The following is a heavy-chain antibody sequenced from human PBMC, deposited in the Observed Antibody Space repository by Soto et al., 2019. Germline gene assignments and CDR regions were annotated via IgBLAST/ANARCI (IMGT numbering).Heavy chain of an antibody. Sequence: QVQLQESGPGLVKPSETLSLTCTVSGGSIGSHYWSWIRQPPGEGLEWIGLASYSGSPNYNPSLXGXLXXSIDTSQKQFPRKLTSVTAAAPAVYYCARQWGGDHWGLGPLVTLSP. J-gene: IGHJ4*02. D-gene: IGHD3-16*01. V-gene: IGHV4-59*08. CDR2: ASYSGSP. CDR1: GGSIGSHY. CDR3: ARQWGGDH.